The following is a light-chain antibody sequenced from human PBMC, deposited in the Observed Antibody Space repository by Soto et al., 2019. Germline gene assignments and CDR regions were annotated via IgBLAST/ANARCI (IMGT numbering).Light chain of an antibody. J-gene: IGKJ1*01. Sequence: EVVLTQSPVTLSLSPGERATLSCRASQSFRGLLAWYQQKPGQAPRLLIHDASSRATGIPDRFSGSGSGTDFTLTISRLEPEDFAVYYCQQYGGSPRTFGQGTKVDIK. CDR3: QQYGGSPRT. V-gene: IGKV3-20*01. CDR2: DAS. CDR1: QSFRGL.